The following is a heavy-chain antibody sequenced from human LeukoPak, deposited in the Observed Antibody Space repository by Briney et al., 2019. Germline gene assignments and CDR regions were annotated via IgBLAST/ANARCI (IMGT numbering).Heavy chain of an antibody. D-gene: IGHD3-22*01. V-gene: IGHV3-74*01. CDR3: VSYYETY. CDR2: INSDGSWT. J-gene: IGHJ4*02. CDR1: GNYW. Sequence: GGSLRLSCAASGNYWMHWVRQAPGKGLVWVSHINSDGSWTSYADSVKGRFTISKDNAKNTVYLQMNSLRAEDTAVYYCVSYYETYWGRGTLVTVSS.